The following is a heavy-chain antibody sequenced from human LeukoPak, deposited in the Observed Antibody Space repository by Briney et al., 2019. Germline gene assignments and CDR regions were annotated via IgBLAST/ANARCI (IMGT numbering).Heavy chain of an antibody. Sequence: PSETLSFTCTVSGGSISSYYWSWIRQPAGKGLEWIGRIYTSGSTNYNASLKSRVSMSVDTSKNQFSLKLSSVTAADTAVFYCARETSASYGELGYWGQAPLVNV. D-gene: IGHD1-26*01. CDR1: GGSISSYY. V-gene: IGHV4-4*07. J-gene: IGHJ4*02. CDR2: IYTSGST. CDR3: ARETSASYGELGY.